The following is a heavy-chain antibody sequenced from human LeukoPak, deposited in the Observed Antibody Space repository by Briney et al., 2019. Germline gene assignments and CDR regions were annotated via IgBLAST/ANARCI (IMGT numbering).Heavy chain of an antibody. CDR3: ARGNVNKPLYCSSTSCYGVRLDY. J-gene: IGHJ4*02. CDR1: GYTFTGYY. D-gene: IGHD2-2*01. V-gene: IGHV1-2*04. CDR2: INPNSGGT. Sequence: ASVKVSCKASGYTFTGYYMHWVRQAPGQGLEWMGWINPNSGGTNYAQKFQGWVTMTRDTSISTAYMELCRLRSDDTAVYYCARGNVNKPLYCSSTSCYGVRLDYWGQGTLVTVSS.